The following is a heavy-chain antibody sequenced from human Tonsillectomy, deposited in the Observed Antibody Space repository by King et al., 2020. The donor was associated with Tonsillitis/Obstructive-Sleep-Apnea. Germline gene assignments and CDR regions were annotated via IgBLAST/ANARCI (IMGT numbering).Heavy chain of an antibody. D-gene: IGHD2-8*01. CDR1: GGSISSYS. Sequence: VQLQESGPGLVKPSETLSLTCTVSGGSISSYSWSWIRQPPGKGLEWIGYIYCSGSTNYNPSLKSRVTISVDTSKNQFSLKLSSVTAADTAVYYCARDMVLEAGGDAFDIWGQGTMVTVSS. CDR2: IYCSGST. J-gene: IGHJ3*02. CDR3: ARDMVLEAGGDAFDI. V-gene: IGHV4-59*01.